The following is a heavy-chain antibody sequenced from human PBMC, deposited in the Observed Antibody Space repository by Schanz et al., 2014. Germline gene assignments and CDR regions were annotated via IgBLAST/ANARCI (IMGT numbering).Heavy chain of an antibody. J-gene: IGHJ6*02. CDR3: ARAKRFGDMDV. CDR1: GGTFSTYT. D-gene: IGHD3-10*01. CDR2: IIPILGIA. Sequence: QVQLVQSGAEVKKPGSSMKVSCKASGGTFSTYTISWVRQAPGQGLEWMGRIIPILGIANYAQRFQGRVTITADRSTSTAYMELSSLRSEDTAVYYCARAKRFGDMDVWGQGTTVTVSS. V-gene: IGHV1-69*02.